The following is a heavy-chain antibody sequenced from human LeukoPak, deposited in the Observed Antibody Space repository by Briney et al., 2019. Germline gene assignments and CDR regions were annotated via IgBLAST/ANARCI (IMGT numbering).Heavy chain of an antibody. CDR1: GFPFDRYW. D-gene: IGHD3-16*01. J-gene: IGHJ4*02. CDR2: IKHDGSEK. V-gene: IGHV3-7*01. Sequence: GGSLRLSCAASGFPFDRYWMSWVRLAPGKGLEWVANIKHDGSEKTFVDSVKGRFTISRDNAGNSLYLQMNSLRAEDTAVYYCARQPIYEAYFDFWGQGTLVTVSS. CDR3: ARQPIYEAYFDF.